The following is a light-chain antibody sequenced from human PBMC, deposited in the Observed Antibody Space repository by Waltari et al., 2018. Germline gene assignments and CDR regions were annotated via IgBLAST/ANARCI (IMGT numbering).Light chain of an antibody. J-gene: IGLJ3*02. CDR2: KAN. V-gene: IGLV8-61*01. CDR3: ALYMGSGIWV. CDR1: AGSLSTTPY. Sequence: QTVVTQEPLLSVSPAGTVTLTCALSAGSLSTTPYATWYQQTPGQAPRTLVYKANARSSGVPDRFSGSILGNTAALTITGAQADDESDYYCALYMGSGIWVFGGGTRLTVL.